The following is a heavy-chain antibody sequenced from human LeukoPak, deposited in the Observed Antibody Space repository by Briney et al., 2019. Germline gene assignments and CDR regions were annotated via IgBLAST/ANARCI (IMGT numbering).Heavy chain of an antibody. V-gene: IGHV3-7*03. CDR3: ARGPWGSSGWCYFDY. CDR2: IKQDGSEK. D-gene: IGHD6-19*01. J-gene: IGHJ4*02. Sequence: PRGSLRLSSAASVFTFTRYLISWVRQAPGKGRGWEANIKQDGSEKYYVESVKGRFTISRDNAKNSLYLQMSSLRAEETAVYYCARGPWGSSGWCYFDYWGQATLVIVSS. CDR1: VFTFTRYL.